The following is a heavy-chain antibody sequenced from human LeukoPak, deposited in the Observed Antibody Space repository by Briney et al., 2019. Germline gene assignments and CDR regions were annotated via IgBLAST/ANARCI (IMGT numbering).Heavy chain of an antibody. J-gene: IGHJ4*02. D-gene: IGHD2-2*02. Sequence: GESLKTSCKGSGYTYTKSWIAWVRQMPGKGLELMGIIYPVDSETRYSPSFQGQVTISVDKSISTAYLHWSSLKASDTAMYYCARQGCTTTSCHTIDYWGQGTLVTVSS. V-gene: IGHV5-51*01. CDR3: ARQGCTTTSCHTIDY. CDR1: GYTYTKSW. CDR2: IYPVDSET.